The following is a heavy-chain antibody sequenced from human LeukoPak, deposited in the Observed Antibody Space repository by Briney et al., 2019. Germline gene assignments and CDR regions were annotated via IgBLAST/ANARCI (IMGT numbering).Heavy chain of an antibody. Sequence: GXSLRLSCAARGFILRAYDLIRVRQAPGKGLDWVSIINGGGDIIMYEDSVKGRFTISRDNSKNTFYLQMNSLRVEDTAVYYCAMRDRGYGLDIWGQGTMVTVSS. CDR2: INGGGDII. V-gene: IGHV3-23*01. J-gene: IGHJ3*02. CDR1: GFILRAYD. D-gene: IGHD3-10*01. CDR3: AMRDRGYGLDI.